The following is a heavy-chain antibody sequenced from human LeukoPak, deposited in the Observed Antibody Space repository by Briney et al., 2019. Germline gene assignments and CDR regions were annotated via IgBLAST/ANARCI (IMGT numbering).Heavy chain of an antibody. CDR3: ARVGRGSGSYLPYYYMDV. J-gene: IGHJ6*03. CDR1: GGSISSYY. D-gene: IGHD3-10*01. CDR2: IYYSGST. Sequence: SETLSLACTVSGGSISSYYWSWIRQPPGKGLEWIGYIYYSGSTNYNPSLKSRVTISVDTSKNQFSLKLSSVTAADTAVYYCARVGRGSGSYLPYYYMDVWGKGTTVTISS. V-gene: IGHV4-59*01.